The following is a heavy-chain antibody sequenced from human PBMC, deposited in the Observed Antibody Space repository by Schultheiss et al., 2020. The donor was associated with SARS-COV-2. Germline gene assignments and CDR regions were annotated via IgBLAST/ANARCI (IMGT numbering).Heavy chain of an antibody. CDR3: AKGAAAGTRTFDY. CDR2: ISSSGSTI. J-gene: IGHJ4*02. D-gene: IGHD6-13*01. Sequence: GGSLRLSCAASGFTFSDYYMSWIRQAPGKGLEWVSYISSSGSTIYYADSVKGRFTISRDNAKNSLYLQMNSLRAEDTAVYYCAKGAAAGTRTFDYWGQGTLVTVSS. CDR1: GFTFSDYY. V-gene: IGHV3-11*04.